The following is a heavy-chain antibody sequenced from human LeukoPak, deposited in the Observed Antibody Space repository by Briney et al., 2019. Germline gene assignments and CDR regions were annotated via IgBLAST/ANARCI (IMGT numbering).Heavy chain of an antibody. Sequence: GASVKVSCKASGYTFIDYFIHWMRQTPGQGLEWLGWINPNSGVTRYAQKFQDRVTMTRDTAAYMELGSLKSDDTAVYYCVRAVSGTLGGAFDIWGQGPAVTVSS. CDR3: VRAVSGTLGGAFDI. CDR1: GYTFIDYF. CDR2: INPNSGVT. J-gene: IGHJ3*02. D-gene: IGHD1-14*01. V-gene: IGHV1-2*02.